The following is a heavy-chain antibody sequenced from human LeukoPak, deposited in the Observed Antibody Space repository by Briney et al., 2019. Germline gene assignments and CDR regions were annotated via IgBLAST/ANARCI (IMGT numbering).Heavy chain of an antibody. Sequence: SETLSLTCAVYGGSFSGYYWRWIRQPPGKGLEWIGEINHSGSTNYNPSLKSRVTISVDTSKNQFSLKLSSVTAADTAVYYCARDRRGDYVWGSYRHGYYMDVWGKGTTVTISS. CDR3: ARDRRGDYVWGSYRHGYYMDV. V-gene: IGHV4-34*01. D-gene: IGHD3-16*02. CDR2: INHSGST. J-gene: IGHJ6*03. CDR1: GGSFSGYY.